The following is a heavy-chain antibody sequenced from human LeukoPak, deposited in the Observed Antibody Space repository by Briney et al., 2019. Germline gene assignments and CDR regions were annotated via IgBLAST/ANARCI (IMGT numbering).Heavy chain of an antibody. CDR1: GFTFSSYG. J-gene: IGHJ4*02. V-gene: IGHV3-30*18. CDR2: ISYDGSNK. Sequence: GGSPRLSCAASGFTFSSYGMHRGRQAPGKGLEWVAVISYDGSNKYYADSVKGRFTTSRDNSKNTLYLQMNSLRAEDTAVYYCAKKEVAYDYWGQGTLVTVSS. CDR3: AKKEVAYDY. D-gene: IGHD5-12*01.